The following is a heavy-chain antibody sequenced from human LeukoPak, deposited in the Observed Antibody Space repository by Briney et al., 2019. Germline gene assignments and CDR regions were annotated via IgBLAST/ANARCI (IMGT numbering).Heavy chain of an antibody. D-gene: IGHD2-15*01. CDR1: GFTFSTYI. CDR3: ARDGSGDAFDI. CDR2: IYSGGST. Sequence: GGSLRLSCAASGFTFSTYIMNWVRQAPGKGLEWVSVIYSGGSTYYADSVKGRFTISRDNSKNTLYLQMNSLRAEDTAVYYCARDGSGDAFDIWGQGTMVTVSS. J-gene: IGHJ3*02. V-gene: IGHV3-53*01.